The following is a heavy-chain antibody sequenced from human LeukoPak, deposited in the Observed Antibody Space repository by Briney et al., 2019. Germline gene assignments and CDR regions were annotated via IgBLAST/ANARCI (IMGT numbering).Heavy chain of an antibody. Sequence: PSETLSLTCTVSGGSISSYFWSWIRQPPGKGLEWIAYISDIGSINYNPSLKSRVTISLDTSKNQFSLKLSSVTAADTAVYYCAGHHPRNTVDFWGQGTLVTVSS. CDR1: GGSISSYF. J-gene: IGHJ4*02. D-gene: IGHD2/OR15-2a*01. CDR3: AGHHPRNTVDF. V-gene: IGHV4-59*08. CDR2: ISDIGSI.